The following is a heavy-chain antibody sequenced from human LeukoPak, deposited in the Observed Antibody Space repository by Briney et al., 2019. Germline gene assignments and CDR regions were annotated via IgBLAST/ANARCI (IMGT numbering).Heavy chain of an antibody. D-gene: IGHD6-6*01. V-gene: IGHV1-58*02. J-gene: IGHJ5*02. CDR2: IVVGSGNT. Sequence: GASVKVSCKASGFTFTSSAMQWVRQARGQRLEWIGWIVVGSGNTNYAQKFQERVTITRDMSTSTAYMELSSLRSEDTAVYYCARPYSSSSGPFDPWGQGTLVTVSS. CDR1: GFTFTSSA. CDR3: ARPYSSSSGPFDP.